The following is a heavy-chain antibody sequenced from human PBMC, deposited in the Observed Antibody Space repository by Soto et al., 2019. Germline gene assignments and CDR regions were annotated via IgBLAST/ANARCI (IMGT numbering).Heavy chain of an antibody. J-gene: IGHJ4*02. V-gene: IGHV1-2*02. CDR1: EYTFTDNY. CDR2: LNPNTGAT. CDR3: ARQSCSSTSCFYDY. D-gene: IGHD2-2*01. Sequence: ASVKASCKTSEYTFTDNYLYWLRPAPGQGLEWMGWLNPNTGATDFAQRFQGRVTLTSDTSISTAYMEVSRLTSDDTAVCYCARQSCSSTSCFYDYWGPGTLVTVSS.